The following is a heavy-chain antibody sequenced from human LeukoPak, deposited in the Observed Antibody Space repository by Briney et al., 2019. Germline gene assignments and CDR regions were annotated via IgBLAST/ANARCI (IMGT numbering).Heavy chain of an antibody. CDR2: INHSGST. Sequence: SETLSLTCAVYGGSFSGYYWSWIRQPPGKGLEWIGEINHSGSTNYNPSLKRRVTISVDTSKNQFSLKLSSVTAADTAVYYCARGSDYDYSNYWDFDYWGQGTLVTVSS. J-gene: IGHJ4*02. D-gene: IGHD4-11*01. CDR3: ARGSDYDYSNYWDFDY. CDR1: GGSFSGYY. V-gene: IGHV4-34*01.